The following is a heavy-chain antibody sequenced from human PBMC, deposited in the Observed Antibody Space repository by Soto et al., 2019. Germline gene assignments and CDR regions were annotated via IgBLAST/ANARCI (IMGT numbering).Heavy chain of an antibody. J-gene: IGHJ4*02. CDR1: GDSVSSNSAA. CDR2: TYYRSKWYN. V-gene: IGHV6-1*01. CDR3: AGEKSITMFRGVIITFDY. D-gene: IGHD3-10*01. Sequence: SQTLSLTCAISGDSVSSNSAAWNWIRQSPSRGLEWLGRTYYRSKWYNDYAVSVKSQITINPNTSKNQFSQQLNSMTPENTAVYYCAGEKSITMFRGVIITFDYWGQGTLVTVSS.